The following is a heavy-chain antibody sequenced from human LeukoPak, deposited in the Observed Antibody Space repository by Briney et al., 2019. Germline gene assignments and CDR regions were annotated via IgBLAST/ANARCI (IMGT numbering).Heavy chain of an antibody. CDR2: IIPIFGTA. D-gene: IGHD6-13*01. V-gene: IGHV1-69*05. J-gene: IGHJ4*02. Sequence: SVKVSCKASGGAFSSYAISWVRQAPGQGLEWMGRIIPIFGTANYAQKFQGRVTITTDESTSTAYMELSSLRSEDTAVYYCARERDCWYDGVYWGQGTLVTVSS. CDR3: ARERDCWYDGVY. CDR1: GGAFSSYA.